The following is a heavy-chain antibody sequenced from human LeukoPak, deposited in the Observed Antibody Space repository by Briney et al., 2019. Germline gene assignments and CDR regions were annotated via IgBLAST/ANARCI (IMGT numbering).Heavy chain of an antibody. V-gene: IGHV3-11*01. CDR1: GFTFGDYY. CDR2: ISDSGSTI. D-gene: IGHD3-3*01. J-gene: IGHJ4*02. Sequence: PGGSLRLSCAASGFTFGDYYMIWIRQAPGKGLEWVSYISDSGSTISYADSVKGRFTISRDNAKNSLHLQMNSLRAEDTAVYYCARDRGTTTIFGVVITHWGQGTLVTVSS. CDR3: ARDRGTTTIFGVVITH.